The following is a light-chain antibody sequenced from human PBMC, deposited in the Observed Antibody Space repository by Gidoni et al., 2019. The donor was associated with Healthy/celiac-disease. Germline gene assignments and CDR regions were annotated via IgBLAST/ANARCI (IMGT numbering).Light chain of an antibody. Sequence: EIVLTQSPGTLSLSPGERATLSCRASQSVSSSYLAWYQQKPGQAPRLLLYGASSRATGIPDRCSGSGSGTDFTLTISRLEPEYFAVYYCQQYGSSPHTFGPGTKVDIK. J-gene: IGKJ3*01. CDR2: GAS. CDR3: QQYGSSPHT. V-gene: IGKV3-20*01. CDR1: QSVSSSY.